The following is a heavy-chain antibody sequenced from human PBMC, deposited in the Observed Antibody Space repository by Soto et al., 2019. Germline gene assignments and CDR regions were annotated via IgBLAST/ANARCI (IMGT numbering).Heavy chain of an antibody. CDR3: AHSRNLITEDVQVGDFDY. CDR1: GFSLNTDGEG. Sequence: QITLKESGPTQVKPTQTLTLTCSFSGFSLNTDGEGVGWVRQPPGEALDWLALIYWDDDERYSPSLKSRLTRTKDLSNYQVVLIMTNMDPVDTATYYCAHSRNLITEDVQVGDFDYWGQGTLVAVSS. V-gene: IGHV2-5*02. CDR2: IYWDDDE. J-gene: IGHJ4*02. D-gene: IGHD1-1*01.